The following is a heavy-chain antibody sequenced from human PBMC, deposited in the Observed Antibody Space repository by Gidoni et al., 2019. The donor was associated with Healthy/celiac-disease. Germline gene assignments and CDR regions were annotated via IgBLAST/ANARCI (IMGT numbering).Heavy chain of an antibody. CDR1: GFTFSSYE. D-gene: IGHD2-21*02. Sequence: EVQLVESGGGLVQPGGSLRLSCAASGFTFSSYEMNWVRQAPGKGLEWVSYISSSGSTIYYADSVKGRFTISRDNAKNSLYLQMNSLRAEDTAVYYCARLEVTAFDYWGQGTLVTVSS. CDR3: ARLEVTAFDY. J-gene: IGHJ4*02. CDR2: ISSSGSTI. V-gene: IGHV3-48*03.